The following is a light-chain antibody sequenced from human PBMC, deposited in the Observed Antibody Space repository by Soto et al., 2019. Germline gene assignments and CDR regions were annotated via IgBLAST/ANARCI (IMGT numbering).Light chain of an antibody. CDR1: SSNIGSNT. CDR2: SNN. CDR3: AAWDDSLDGVL. J-gene: IGLJ2*01. Sequence: QSVVTQPPSASGTPGQRVTISCSGSSSNIGSNTVKWYQQLPGTAPKLLIYSNNERPSGVPDRFSGSKSGTSASLAISGLQSEDEADYYCAAWDDSLDGVLFGGGTKVTVL. V-gene: IGLV1-44*01.